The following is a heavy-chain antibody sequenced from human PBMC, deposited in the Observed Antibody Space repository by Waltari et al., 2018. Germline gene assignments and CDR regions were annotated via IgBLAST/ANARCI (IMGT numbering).Heavy chain of an antibody. Sequence: QVQLQESGPGLVKPSETLTLTCTVSGGSMSDNYWNWIRQPAGKGLEWIGRLFTSGRTHYNPSLQGRVTMSANTSKNQFSLRLTTVTAADTAVYFCARAQERRDALDFWSQGTLVTVSS. V-gene: IGHV4-4*07. J-gene: IGHJ3*01. CDR2: LFTSGRT. CDR1: GGSMSDNY. CDR3: ARAQERRDALDF. D-gene: IGHD1-1*01.